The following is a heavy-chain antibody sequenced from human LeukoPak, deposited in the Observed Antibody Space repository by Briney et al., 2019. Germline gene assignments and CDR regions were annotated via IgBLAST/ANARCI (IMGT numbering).Heavy chain of an antibody. V-gene: IGHV4-61*03. CDR2: IYYSGST. J-gene: IGHJ4*02. D-gene: IGHD4-17*01. CDR1: GGSISSGGYY. CDR3: ASHYGENYYFDY. Sequence: PSQTLSLTCTVSGGSISSGGYYWSWIRQPPGKGLEWIGYIYYSGSTNYNPSLKSRVTISVDTSKNHFSLKLSSVTAADTAVYYCASHYGENYYFDYWGQGTLVTVSS.